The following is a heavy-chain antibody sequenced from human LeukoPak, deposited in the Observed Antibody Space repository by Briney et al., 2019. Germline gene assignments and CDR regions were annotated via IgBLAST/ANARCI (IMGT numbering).Heavy chain of an antibody. V-gene: IGHV4-34*01. J-gene: IGHJ4*02. Sequence: PSEALSLTCGVYGGSLSGFYWNWIRKPPGKGLKWIGEINPSGRTTYNPSLKSRVSMSLDTSKNQFSLKLSSVTAADTAVYYCARGLKPYCTNGVCYTGDFWGQGTLVTVSP. CDR3: ARGLKPYCTNGVCYTGDF. CDR2: INPSGRT. D-gene: IGHD2-8*01. CDR1: GGSLSGFY.